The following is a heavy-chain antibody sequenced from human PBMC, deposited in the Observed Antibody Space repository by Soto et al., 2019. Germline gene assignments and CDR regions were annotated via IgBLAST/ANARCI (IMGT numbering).Heavy chain of an antibody. CDR3: AREETACPLAYGLAV. J-gene: IGHJ6*02. D-gene: IGHD2-21*02. V-gene: IGHV3-21*01. Sequence: GGSLRLSCEASGFNFSTYSMHWVRQAPGKGLEWVSSIGRRSDIYYADSVKGRFTISRDNAKNSVSLQMNSLRDEDTAVYYCAREETACPLAYGLAVWAQRTTVPVSS. CDR2: IGRRSDI. CDR1: GFNFSTYS.